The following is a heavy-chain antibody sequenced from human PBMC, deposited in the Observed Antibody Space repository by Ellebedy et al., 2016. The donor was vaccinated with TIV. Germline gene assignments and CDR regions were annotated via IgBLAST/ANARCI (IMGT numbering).Heavy chain of an antibody. CDR3: VSAARGSNCCEAY. J-gene: IGHJ4*02. V-gene: IGHV3-9*01. CDR2: ISKNSGSV. D-gene: IGHD2-21*01. CDR1: GFKFGDYY. Sequence: PGGSLRLSCAASGFKFGDYYMYWVRQAPGKGLEWVSGISKNSGSVGYADPVKGRFTISRDNAKTSLYLQMNSLRAEDTAVYSCVSAARGSNCCEAYWGQGTLVTVSS.